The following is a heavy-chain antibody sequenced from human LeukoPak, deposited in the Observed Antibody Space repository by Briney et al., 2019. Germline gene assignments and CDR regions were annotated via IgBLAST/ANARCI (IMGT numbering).Heavy chain of an antibody. V-gene: IGHV4-39*07. CDR2: IYYSGST. J-gene: IGHJ4*02. CDR3: ARVPYGEIDY. D-gene: IGHD4-17*01. Sequence: PSETLSLTCTVSGGSIRSSTDYWGWICQPPGKELEWIGSIYYSGSTYYNPSLKSRVTISVDTSKNQFSLKLSSVTAADTAVYYCARVPYGEIDYWGQGTLVTVSS. CDR1: GGSIRSSTDY.